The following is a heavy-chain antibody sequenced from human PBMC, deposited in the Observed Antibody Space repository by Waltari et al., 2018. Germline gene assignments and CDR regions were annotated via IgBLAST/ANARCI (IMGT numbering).Heavy chain of an antibody. D-gene: IGHD4-4*01. CDR1: GGSISWYY. CDR3: AKFIRLQLDWFDP. CDR2: IYYTGST. V-gene: IGHV4-59*08. J-gene: IGHJ5*02. Sequence: QVQLQESGPGLVKPSETLSLTCTVSGGSISWYYRSWIRLSPGKGLEWIGHIYYTGSTNYNPALRSRVTMSIDASKTQFSLKLSSVTAADTAVYYCAKFIRLQLDWFDPWGRGTLVTVSS.